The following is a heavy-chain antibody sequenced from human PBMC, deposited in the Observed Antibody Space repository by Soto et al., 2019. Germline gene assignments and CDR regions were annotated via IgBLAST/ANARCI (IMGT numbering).Heavy chain of an antibody. Sequence: ASVKVSCKTSGYTFSSIGISWVRQAPGQGLEWMGWISAYNGNTNYAQKLQGRVTMTTDTSTSTAYMELRSLRSDDTAVYYCARDVLRYFDWLLKATAIRQFDYWGQGTLVTVSS. CDR2: ISAYNGNT. CDR1: GYTFSSIG. CDR3: ARDVLRYFDWLLKATAIRQFDY. V-gene: IGHV1-18*01. J-gene: IGHJ4*02. D-gene: IGHD3-9*01.